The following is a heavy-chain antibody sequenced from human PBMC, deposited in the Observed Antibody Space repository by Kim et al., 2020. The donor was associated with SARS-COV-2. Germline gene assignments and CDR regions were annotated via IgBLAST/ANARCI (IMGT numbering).Heavy chain of an antibody. Sequence: SETLSLTCAVYGGSFSGYYWSWIRQPPGKGLEWIGEINHSGSSNYNPSLKSRVTISVDTSKNQFSLKLSSVTAADTAVYYCARGDRVDIVATNWFDPWGQGTLVTVSS. CDR3: ARGDRVDIVATNWFDP. CDR2: INHSGSS. V-gene: IGHV4-34*01. D-gene: IGHD5-12*01. CDR1: GGSFSGYY. J-gene: IGHJ5*02.